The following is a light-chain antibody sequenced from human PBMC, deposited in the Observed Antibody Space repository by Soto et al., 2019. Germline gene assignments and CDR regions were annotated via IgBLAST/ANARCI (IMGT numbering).Light chain of an antibody. V-gene: IGKV3-20*01. CDR3: QQYGSSGT. CDR2: GAS. Sequence: EIVLTQPPGNPYISSGERATLSCSASQTVSSSYLAWYQQKPGQAPRRLIYGASNRATGIPDRFSCSGSGTDPPLTTSRLEPEDSAVYYCQQYGSSGTF. CDR1: QTVSSSY. J-gene: IGKJ1*01.